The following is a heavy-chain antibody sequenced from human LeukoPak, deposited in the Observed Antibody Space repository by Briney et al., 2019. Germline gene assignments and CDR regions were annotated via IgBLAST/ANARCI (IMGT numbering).Heavy chain of an antibody. D-gene: IGHD3-3*01. CDR1: GFTFDDYA. CDR3: AKDRAVGVSYYYYGMDV. CDR2: ISWNSGSI. J-gene: IGHJ6*02. Sequence: GRSLRLSCAASGFTFDDYAMHWVRQAPGKGLEWVSGISWNSGSIGYADSVKGRFTISRDNAKNSLYLQMNSLRAEDTALYYCAKDRAVGVSYYYYGMDVWDQGTTVTVSS. V-gene: IGHV3-9*01.